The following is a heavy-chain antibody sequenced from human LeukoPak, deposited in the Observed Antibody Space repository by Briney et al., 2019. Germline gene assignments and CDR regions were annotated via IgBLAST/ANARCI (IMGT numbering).Heavy chain of an antibody. CDR1: GGTFSSYA. V-gene: IGHV1-69*04. CDR2: IIPIFGIA. Sequence: ASVKVSCKASGGTFSSYAISWVRQAPGQGLEWMGRIIPIFGIASYAQKFQGRVTITADKSTSTAYMELSSLRSEDTAVYYCARRHYDSSGYLDYWGQGTLVTVSS. J-gene: IGHJ4*02. CDR3: ARRHYDSSGYLDY. D-gene: IGHD3-22*01.